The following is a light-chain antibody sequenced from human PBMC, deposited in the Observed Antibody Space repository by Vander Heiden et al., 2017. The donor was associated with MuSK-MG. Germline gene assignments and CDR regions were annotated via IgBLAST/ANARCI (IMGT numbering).Light chain of an antibody. V-gene: IGKV3-11*02. CDR3: QQRYTWPTT. CDR2: DAS. Sequence: VLTQSPATLSLSAGESPTLSCRASQSISAPLVWYLYIPAQAPRLLIHDASNNAAGLPARLSASEPGRDLTHTIRSLAPGEFAVYYLQQRYTWPTTLGQGTRVEIK. J-gene: IGKJ1*01. CDR1: QSISAP.